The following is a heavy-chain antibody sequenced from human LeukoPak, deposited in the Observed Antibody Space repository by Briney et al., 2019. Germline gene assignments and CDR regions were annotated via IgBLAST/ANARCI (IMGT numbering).Heavy chain of an antibody. CDR2: INPNSGGT. D-gene: IGHD3-3*01. Sequence: ASVKVSCKASGYTFTSYGISWVRQAPGQGLEWMGWINPNSGGTNYAQKFQGRVTMTRDTSISTAYMELSRLRSDDTAVYYCARGLGIFGDPNWFDPWGQGTLVTVSS. CDR3: ARGLGIFGDPNWFDP. V-gene: IGHV1-2*02. J-gene: IGHJ5*02. CDR1: GYTFTSYG.